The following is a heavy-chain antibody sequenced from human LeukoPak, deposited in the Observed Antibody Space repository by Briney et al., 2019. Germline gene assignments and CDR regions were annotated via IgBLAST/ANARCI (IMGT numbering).Heavy chain of an antibody. J-gene: IGHJ4*02. Sequence: GGSLRLSCEASGFTFSDCWMSWIRQTPGKGLEWVANIKDDGSEIYYVDSVKGRFTISRDNAKNSLYLQMNSLRAEDTALYYCVRRGNRWGDYWGQGTLVTVSS. CDR3: VRRGNRWGDY. CDR2: IKDDGSEI. D-gene: IGHD3-16*01. CDR1: GFTFSDCW. V-gene: IGHV3-7*01.